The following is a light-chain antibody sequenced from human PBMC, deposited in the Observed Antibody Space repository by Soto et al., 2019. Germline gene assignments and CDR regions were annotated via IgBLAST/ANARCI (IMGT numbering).Light chain of an antibody. Sequence: EIVLTQSPGTLSLSPGERATLSCRASQSVSSSYLAWYQQKPGQAPRLLIFGTSRRATGIPDRFSGSGSGTDFTLTISTLEPEDSAGYYCQQYVRSPRTFGQGTKVEIK. CDR2: GTS. J-gene: IGKJ1*01. V-gene: IGKV3-20*01. CDR3: QQYVRSPRT. CDR1: QSVSSSY.